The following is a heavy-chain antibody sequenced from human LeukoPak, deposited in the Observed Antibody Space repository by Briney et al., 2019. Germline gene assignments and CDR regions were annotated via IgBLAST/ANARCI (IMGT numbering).Heavy chain of an antibody. CDR3: ARGPYSYDSSGAFDI. V-gene: IGHV4-4*07. J-gene: IGHJ3*02. D-gene: IGHD3-22*01. Sequence: SETLSLTCTVSGGSISSYYRSWIRQPAGKGLEWIGRISSSGSTNYNPSLKSRVTISVDTSKNQFSLKLSSVTAADTAVYFCARGPYSYDSSGAFDIWGQGTMVTVSS. CDR2: ISSSGST. CDR1: GGSISSYY.